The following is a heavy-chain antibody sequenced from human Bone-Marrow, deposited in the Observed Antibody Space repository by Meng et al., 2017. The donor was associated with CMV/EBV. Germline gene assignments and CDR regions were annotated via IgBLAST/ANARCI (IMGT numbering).Heavy chain of an antibody. Sequence: GESRKISCAASVFTFSSYGMHWVRQAPGKGLEWVAFIRYDGSNKYYADSVKGRFTISRDNSKNTLYLQMNSLRAEDTAVYYCAKDYGYGSYYYCGMDVWVQGTTVTVSS. CDR2: IRYDGSNK. V-gene: IGHV3-30*02. D-gene: IGHD5-18*01. CDR3: AKDYGYGSYYYCGMDV. CDR1: VFTFSSYG. J-gene: IGHJ6*02.